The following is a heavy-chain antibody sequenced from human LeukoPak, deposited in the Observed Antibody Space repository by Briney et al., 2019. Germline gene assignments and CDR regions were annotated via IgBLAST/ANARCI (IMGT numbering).Heavy chain of an antibody. V-gene: IGHV3-48*03. D-gene: IGHD6-19*01. CDR3: ARDQASVADSVDY. CDR2: ISGSGNTM. Sequence: GSLRLSCAASGFTFSNYGMNWVRQAPGKGLEWISYISGSGNTMYYADSVKGRFTISRDNPKNSLYLQMNGLRAEDTGIYFCARDQASVADSVDYWGQGTLVTVSS. CDR1: GFTFSNYG. J-gene: IGHJ4*02.